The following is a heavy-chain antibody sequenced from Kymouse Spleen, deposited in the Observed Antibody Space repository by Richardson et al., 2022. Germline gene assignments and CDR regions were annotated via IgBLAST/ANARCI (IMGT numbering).Heavy chain of an antibody. D-gene: IGHD6-19*01. J-gene: IGHJ4*02. CDR3: AREQWLVRVFDY. CDR1: GGSVSSGSYY. Sequence: QVQLQESGPGLVKPSETLSLTCTVSGGSVSSGSYYWSWIRQPPGKGLEWIGYIYYSGSTNYNPSLKSRVTISVDTSKNQFSLKLSSVTAADTAVYYCAREQWLVRVFDYWGQGTLVTVSS. CDR2: IYYSGST. V-gene: IGHV4-61*01.